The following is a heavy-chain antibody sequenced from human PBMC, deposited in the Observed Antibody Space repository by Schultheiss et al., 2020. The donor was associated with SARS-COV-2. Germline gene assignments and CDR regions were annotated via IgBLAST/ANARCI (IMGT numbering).Heavy chain of an antibody. CDR2: IYYSGST. CDR1: GGSISSGGYY. CDR3: ARLKRWLQFSAIDY. D-gene: IGHD5-24*01. V-gene: IGHV4-39*01. J-gene: IGHJ4*02. Sequence: SETLSLTCTVSGGSISSGGYYWSWIRQHPGKGLEWIGSIYYSGSTYYNPSLKSRVTISVDTSKNQFSLKLSSVTAADTAVYYCARLKRWLQFSAIDYWGQGTLVTVSS.